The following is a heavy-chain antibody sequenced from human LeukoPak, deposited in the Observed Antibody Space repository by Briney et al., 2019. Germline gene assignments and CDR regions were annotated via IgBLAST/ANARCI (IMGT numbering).Heavy chain of an antibody. Sequence: PSETLSLTCTVSGGSISSSSYYWGWIRQPPGKGLEWIGSIYYSGSTYYNPSLKSRVTISVDPSKNQFSLKLSAVTAADTAVYYCASTTVTEDAFDIWGQGTMVTVSS. CDR3: ASTTVTEDAFDI. CDR1: GGSISSSSYY. J-gene: IGHJ3*02. D-gene: IGHD4-17*01. CDR2: IYYSGST. V-gene: IGHV4-39*01.